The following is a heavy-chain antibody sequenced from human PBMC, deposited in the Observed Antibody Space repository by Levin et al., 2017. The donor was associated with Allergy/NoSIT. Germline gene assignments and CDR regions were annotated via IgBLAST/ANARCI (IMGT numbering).Heavy chain of an antibody. Sequence: PGESLKISCAASGFTFSDYYMSWIRQAPGKGLEWVSYISSSSSYTNYADSVKGRFTISRDNAKNSLYLQMNSLRAEDTAVYYCARQKIAAAGTGGAFDIWGQGTMVTVSS. J-gene: IGHJ3*02. V-gene: IGHV3-11*03. CDR3: ARQKIAAAGTGGAFDI. CDR2: ISSSSSYT. CDR1: GFTFSDYY. D-gene: IGHD6-13*01.